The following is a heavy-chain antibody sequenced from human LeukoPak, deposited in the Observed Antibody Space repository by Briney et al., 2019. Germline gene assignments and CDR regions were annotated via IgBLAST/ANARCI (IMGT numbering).Heavy chain of an antibody. CDR1: GGSISSGSYY. CDR2: IYTSGST. CDR3: ARGSRGLLDY. D-gene: IGHD4/OR15-4a*01. J-gene: IGHJ4*02. Sequence: SETLSLTCTVSGGSISSGSYYWSWIRQPAGKGLEWIGRIYTSGSTYYNPSLKSRVTISVDTSKNQFSLKLSSVTAADTAVYYCARGSRGLLDYWGQGTLVTVSS. V-gene: IGHV4-61*02.